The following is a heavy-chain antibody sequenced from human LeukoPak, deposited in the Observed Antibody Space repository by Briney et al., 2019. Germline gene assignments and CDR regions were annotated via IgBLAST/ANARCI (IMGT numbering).Heavy chain of an antibody. CDR3: ARARYGDCHNWFDP. CDR2: IYYSGST. V-gene: IGHV4-59*01. Sequence: SETLSLTCTVSGGSISSYYWSWIRQPPGKGLEWIGYIYYSGSTNYNPSLKSRVTISVDTSKNQFSLKLSSVTAADTAVYYCARARYGDCHNWFDPWGQGTLVTVSS. J-gene: IGHJ5*02. CDR1: GGSISSYY. D-gene: IGHD4-17*01.